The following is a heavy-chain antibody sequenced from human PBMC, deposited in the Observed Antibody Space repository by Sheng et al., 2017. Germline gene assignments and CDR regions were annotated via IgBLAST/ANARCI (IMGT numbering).Heavy chain of an antibody. CDR1: GGSINSSSYY. CDR3: ARDGGNWFDP. V-gene: IGHV4-39*07. Sequence: QLQLQESGPGLVKPSETLSLTCTVSGGSINSSSYYWGCIRQPPGKGLEWIGSIYYSGSTYYNPSLKSRVTISVDTSKNQFSLKLSSVTAADTAVYYCARDGGNWFDPWGQGTLVTVSS. J-gene: IGHJ5*02. D-gene: IGHD3-10*01. CDR2: IYYSGST.